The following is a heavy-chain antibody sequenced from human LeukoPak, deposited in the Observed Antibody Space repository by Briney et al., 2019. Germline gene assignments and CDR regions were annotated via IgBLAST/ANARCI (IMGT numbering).Heavy chain of an antibody. CDR1: GGSISSSSYY. Sequence: PSETLSLTCTVSGGSISSSSYYWGWIRQPPGKGLEWIGSIYYSGSTYYNPSLKSRVTISVDTSKNQFSLNLSSVTAADTAVYYCARRGGLNRGYWYFDLWGRGTLVTVSS. J-gene: IGHJ2*01. D-gene: IGHD3-16*01. V-gene: IGHV4-39*07. CDR3: ARRGGLNRGYWYFDL. CDR2: IYYSGST.